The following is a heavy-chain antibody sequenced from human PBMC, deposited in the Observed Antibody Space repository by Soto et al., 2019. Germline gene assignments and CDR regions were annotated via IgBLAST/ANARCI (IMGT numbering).Heavy chain of an antibody. CDR1: GGSISSYY. V-gene: IGHV4-59*01. Sequence: PSETLSLTCTVSGGSISSYYWSWIRQPPGKGLEWIGYIYYSGSTNYNPSLKSRVTISVDTSKNQFSLKLSSVTAADTAVYYCARGDDYGDYFWFDPWGQGTLVTAPQ. D-gene: IGHD4-17*01. CDR2: IYYSGST. J-gene: IGHJ5*02. CDR3: ARGDDYGDYFWFDP.